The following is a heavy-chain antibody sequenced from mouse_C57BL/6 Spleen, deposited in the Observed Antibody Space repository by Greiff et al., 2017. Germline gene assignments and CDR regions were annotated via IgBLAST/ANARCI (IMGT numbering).Heavy chain of an antibody. CDR1: GYTFTDYY. V-gene: IGHV1-76*01. D-gene: IGHD5-2*01. CDR2: IYPGRGNT. CDR3: AREEYMDY. J-gene: IGHJ4*01. Sequence: QVQLQQSGAELVRPGASVKLSCKASGYTFTDYYINWVKLRPGQGLEWIARIYPGRGNTYYTEKFQGKATLTAEKSSSTAYRHLSSLKSEDSAVYCCAREEYMDYWGQGTSVTVSS.